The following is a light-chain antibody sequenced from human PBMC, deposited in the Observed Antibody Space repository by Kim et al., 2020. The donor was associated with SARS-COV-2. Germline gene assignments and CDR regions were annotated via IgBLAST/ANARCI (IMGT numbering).Light chain of an antibody. CDR2: KAS. CDR3: QQYNSHPYT. Sequence: SAAVGDRVTITCRASQSISSWLAWYQKKPGKAPKLLIYKASSLESGVPSRFSGSGSGTEFTLTISSLQPDDFATYYCQQYNSHPYTFGQGTKLEI. CDR1: QSISSW. V-gene: IGKV1-5*03. J-gene: IGKJ2*01.